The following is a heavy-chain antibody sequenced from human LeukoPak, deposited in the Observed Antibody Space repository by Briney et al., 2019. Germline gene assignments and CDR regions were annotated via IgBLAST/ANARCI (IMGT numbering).Heavy chain of an antibody. J-gene: IGHJ4*02. V-gene: IGHV4-30-4*07. CDR2: IYNSGNT. D-gene: IGHD3-22*01. Sequence: PSETLSLTCAVSGGSISSGDYSWSWIRQPPGEGLEWIGFIYNSGNTYYNPSLKSRVTLSVDTSKNQFSLNLSSVTAADTAVYYCARTAYDSSDFYRFDYWGQGTLVTVSS. CDR1: GGSISSGDYS. CDR3: ARTAYDSSDFYRFDY.